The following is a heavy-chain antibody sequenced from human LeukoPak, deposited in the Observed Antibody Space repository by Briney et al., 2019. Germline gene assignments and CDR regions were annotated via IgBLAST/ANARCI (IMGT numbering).Heavy chain of an antibody. CDR2: ISYDGSNK. J-gene: IGHJ4*02. V-gene: IGHV3-30*04. D-gene: IGHD6-19*01. Sequence: GRSLRLSCAASGFTFSSYAMHWVRQAPGKGLEWVAVISYDGSNKYYADSVKGRFTISRDNSKNTLYLQMNSLRAEDTAVYYCARAGSSGWYGDYWGQGTLVTVSS. CDR1: GFTFSSYA. CDR3: ARAGSSGWYGDY.